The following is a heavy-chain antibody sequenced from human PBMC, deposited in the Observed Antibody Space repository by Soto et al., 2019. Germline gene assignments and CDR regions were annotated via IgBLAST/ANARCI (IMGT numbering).Heavy chain of an antibody. CDR3: ARPPNPWEPYAFHI. CDR1: GYTFSSYG. Sequence: QVKLVQSGGEVKKPGASVKISCKASGYTFSSYGISWVRKAPGQGLEWMGWISAYNGNTNYAQKFQGRVTMTTDTSTSTAYMELRSLRSDDTAIYYCARPPNPWEPYAFHIWGHGTLVTVSS. V-gene: IGHV1-18*01. CDR2: ISAYNGNT. J-gene: IGHJ3*02. D-gene: IGHD1-26*01.